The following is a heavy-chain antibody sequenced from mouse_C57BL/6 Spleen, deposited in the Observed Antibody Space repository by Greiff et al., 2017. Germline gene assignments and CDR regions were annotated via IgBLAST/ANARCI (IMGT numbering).Heavy chain of an antibody. CDR2: IYPRCGNT. Sequence: VKLQESGAELARPGASVKLSCKASGYTFTSYGISWVKQRTGQGLEWIGEIYPRCGNTYYNEKFKGKATLTADKSSSTAYMELRSLTSEDAAVYFCAREVITTEGYFDGWGTGATVTVSS. V-gene: IGHV1-81*01. CDR1: GYTFTSYG. J-gene: IGHJ1*03. D-gene: IGHD1-1*01. CDR3: AREVITTEGYFDG.